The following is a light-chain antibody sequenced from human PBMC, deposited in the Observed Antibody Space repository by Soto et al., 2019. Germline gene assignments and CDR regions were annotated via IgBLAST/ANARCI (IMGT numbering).Light chain of an antibody. CDR1: QSISSW. J-gene: IGKJ1*01. CDR2: KAS. CDR3: QQYNDYPWT. V-gene: IGKV1-5*03. Sequence: DIQMTQSPSTLSASGGDRVTITCRASQSISSWLAWYQQKPGKAPKLLIYKASSLESGVPSRFSGSGSGTEFTRTISSLQPDDFATYYCQQYNDYPWTFGQGTKVAIK.